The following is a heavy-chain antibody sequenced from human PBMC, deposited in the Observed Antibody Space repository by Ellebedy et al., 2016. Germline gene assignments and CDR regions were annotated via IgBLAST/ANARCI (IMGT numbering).Heavy chain of an antibody. J-gene: IGHJ4*02. V-gene: IGHV3-48*02. CDR3: ARDLSY. CDR2: ISSSSSTI. CDR1: GFTFSTYN. Sequence: GESLKISCAASGFTFSTYNMNWVRQTPGKGLEWVSYISSSSSTIYYAHSVRGRFTISRDNAKKSLYLQMNSLRDDDTAMYYCARDLSYWGLGTLVTVSS.